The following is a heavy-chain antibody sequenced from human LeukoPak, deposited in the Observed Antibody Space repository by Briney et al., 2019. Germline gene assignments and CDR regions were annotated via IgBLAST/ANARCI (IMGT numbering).Heavy chain of an antibody. CDR2: IYYSGST. Sequence: SETLSLTCTVSGGSISSYYWSWIRQPPGKGLEWIGYIYYSGSTNYNPSLKSRVTISVGTSKNQFSLKLSSVTAADTAVYYCARAAIAAAEIDYWGQGTLVTVSS. CDR3: ARAAIAAAEIDY. V-gene: IGHV4-59*01. D-gene: IGHD6-25*01. CDR1: GGSISSYY. J-gene: IGHJ4*02.